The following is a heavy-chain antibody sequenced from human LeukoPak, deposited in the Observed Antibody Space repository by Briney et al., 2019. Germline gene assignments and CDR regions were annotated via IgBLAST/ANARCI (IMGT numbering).Heavy chain of an antibody. CDR1: GFTFSSYA. CDR2: ISGSGGST. V-gene: IGHV3-23*01. Sequence: PGGSLRLSCAASGFTFSSYAMSWVRQAPGKGLEWVSAISGSGGSTYYADSVKGRFTISRDNSKNTLYLQMNSLRAEDTAVYYCAKVRPYYYDSSGYSYFDYWGQGTLVTVSS. D-gene: IGHD3-22*01. J-gene: IGHJ4*02. CDR3: AKVRPYYYDSSGYSYFDY.